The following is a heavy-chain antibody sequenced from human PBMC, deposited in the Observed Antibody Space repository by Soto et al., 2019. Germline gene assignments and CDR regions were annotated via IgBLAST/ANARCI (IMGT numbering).Heavy chain of an antibody. CDR3: ARAHCSNGICYAFDI. D-gene: IGHD2-8*01. V-gene: IGHV4-59*01. J-gene: IGHJ3*02. CDR2: IHHSGDT. CDR1: GGSMGFYS. Sequence: QVQLQESGPGLVEPSETLSLTCAVSGGSMGFYSWSWIRQPPGKGLGWIGYIHHSGDTDYNPSLKSRVTISVDRPQNQLSLKLTSVTTADTAVYYCARAHCSNGICYAFDIWGPGTKVTVSS.